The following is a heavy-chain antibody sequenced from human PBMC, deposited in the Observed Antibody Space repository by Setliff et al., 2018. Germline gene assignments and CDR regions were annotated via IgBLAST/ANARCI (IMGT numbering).Heavy chain of an antibody. V-gene: IGHV1-69*05. Sequence: SVKVSCKASGYTFTTYAISWMRQAPGQGLEWMGGTIPMFGTIDYARKFQGRVTIITDESTSTAYMQLSSLRSEDTAVYYCVREGVDSRSSTDYRYYMDVWGKGTTVTVSS. D-gene: IGHD3-22*01. CDR2: TIPMFGTI. CDR3: VREGVDSRSSTDYRYYMDV. J-gene: IGHJ6*03. CDR1: GYTFTTYA.